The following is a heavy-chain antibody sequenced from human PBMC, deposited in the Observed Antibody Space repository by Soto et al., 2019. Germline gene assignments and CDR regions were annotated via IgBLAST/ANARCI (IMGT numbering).Heavy chain of an antibody. J-gene: IGHJ6*02. Sequence: HPGGSLRLSCAASGFTFSSYGMHWVRQAPGKGLEGVAVIWYDGSNKYYADSVKGRFTISRDNSKNTLYLQMNSLRAEDTAVYYCARDMPGWLPNGDGMDVWGQGTTVTVSS. CDR1: GFTFSSYG. CDR2: IWYDGSNK. D-gene: IGHD5-12*01. CDR3: ARDMPGWLPNGDGMDV. V-gene: IGHV3-33*01.